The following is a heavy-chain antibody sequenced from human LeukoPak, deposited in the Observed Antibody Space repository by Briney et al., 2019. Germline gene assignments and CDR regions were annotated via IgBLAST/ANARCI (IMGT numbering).Heavy chain of an antibody. V-gene: IGHV4-34*01. J-gene: IGHJ4*02. CDR2: INHSGST. CDR3: ARAGYYYDSSGYYPIDY. Sequence: SETLSLTCAVYGGSFSGYYWSWIRQPPGKGLEWIGEINHSGSTNYNPSLKSRVTISVDASKNQFSLKLSSVTAADTAVYYCARAGYYYDSSGYYPIDYWGQGTLVTVSS. CDR1: GGSFSGYY. D-gene: IGHD3-22*01.